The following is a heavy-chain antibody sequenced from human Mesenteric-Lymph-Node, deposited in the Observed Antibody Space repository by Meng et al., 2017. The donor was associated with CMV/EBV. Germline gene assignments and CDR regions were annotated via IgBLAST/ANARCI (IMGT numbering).Heavy chain of an antibody. CDR2: VSEDGSKK. J-gene: IGHJ4*02. Sequence: GESLKISCAASGFNFNNFAMNWVRQAPGKGPEWVAVVSEDGSKKFYGDSVKGRFTISRDKSKNTLYLQMTSLRTDDTAIYYCVRGTFLEWLSSNIDPFAYWGQGTLVTVSS. CDR3: VRGTFLEWLSSNIDPFAY. CDR1: GFNFNNFA. D-gene: IGHD3-3*01. V-gene: IGHV3-30*04.